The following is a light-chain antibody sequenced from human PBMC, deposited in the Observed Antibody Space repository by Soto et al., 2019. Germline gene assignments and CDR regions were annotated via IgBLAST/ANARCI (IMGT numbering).Light chain of an antibody. J-gene: IGLJ1*01. Sequence: QLVLTQPASVSGSPGQSITISCTGTSSDIGTYNYVSWYRQYPGKTPKLMIYEVSYRPSGVSSRFSGSRSGNTASLTISGLQAEDEADYYCSSFSSSNTLYIFGTGTKLTVL. V-gene: IGLV2-14*01. CDR3: SSFSSSNTLYI. CDR1: SSDIGTYNY. CDR2: EVS.